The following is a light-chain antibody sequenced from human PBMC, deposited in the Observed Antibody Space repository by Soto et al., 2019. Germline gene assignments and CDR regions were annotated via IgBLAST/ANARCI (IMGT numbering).Light chain of an antibody. Sequence: DIQMTQSPSSLSASVGDRVTITCRSSQTISTFLHWFQQKPGKAPNLLIYDASSLQSGVPSRFSGSGSGTDFTLTISRLEPEDFALYYCQQYGGSPITFGQGTRLEIK. V-gene: IGKV1-39*01. J-gene: IGKJ5*01. CDR1: QTISTF. CDR2: DAS. CDR3: QQYGGSPIT.